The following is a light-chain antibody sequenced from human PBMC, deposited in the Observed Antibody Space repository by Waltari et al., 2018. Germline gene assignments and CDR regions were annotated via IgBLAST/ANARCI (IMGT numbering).Light chain of an antibody. CDR2: GVS. CDR3: QQYASSRT. CDR1: QSVTSNY. V-gene: IGKV3-20*01. Sequence: EIVLTQSPHTRYLSPGERATLSCRPRQSVTSNYLAWSQQKPGQAPRLLIYGVSSRATGVPDRFSGGGSGTEFTLTITRLEPEDCAVYYCQQYASSRTFGQGT. J-gene: IGKJ1*01.